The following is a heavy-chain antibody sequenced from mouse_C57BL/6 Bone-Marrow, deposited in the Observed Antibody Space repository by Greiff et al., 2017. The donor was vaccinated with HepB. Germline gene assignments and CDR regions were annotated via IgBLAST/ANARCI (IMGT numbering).Heavy chain of an antibody. V-gene: IGHV5-6*01. CDR2: ISSGGSYT. CDR3: ARPALYYAMDY. Sequence: EVQRVESGGDLVKPGGSLKLSCAASGFTFSSYGMSWVRQTPDKRLEWVATISSGGSYTYYPDSVKGRFTISRDNAKNTLYLQMSSLKSEDTAMYYCARPALYYAMDYWGQGTSVTVSS. J-gene: IGHJ4*01. CDR1: GFTFSSYG.